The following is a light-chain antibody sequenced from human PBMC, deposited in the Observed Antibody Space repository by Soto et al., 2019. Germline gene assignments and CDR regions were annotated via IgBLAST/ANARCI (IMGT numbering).Light chain of an antibody. Sequence: QSALTQPPSAAGSLGQSVTISCTGTSSDVGGYNYVSWHQQHPGKAPKVMIYEVTKRPPGVPDRFSGSKSGNTDSLTVSGLQAEDEADYYCSSFAGGGNPVLLGGGTKVTVL. CDR2: EVT. CDR3: SSFAGGGNPVL. V-gene: IGLV2-8*01. J-gene: IGLJ2*01. CDR1: SSDVGGYNY.